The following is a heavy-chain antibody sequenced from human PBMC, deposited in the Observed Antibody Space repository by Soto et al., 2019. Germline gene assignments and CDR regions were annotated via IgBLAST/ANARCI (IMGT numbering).Heavy chain of an antibody. CDR1: GFTFSSYA. V-gene: IGHV3-23*01. J-gene: IGHJ6*02. CDR3: ARVIRDIVVVPAAPDYYYGMDV. Sequence: PGGSLRLSCAASGFTFSSYAMSWVRQAPGKGLEWVSAISGSGGSTYYADSVKGRFTISRDNSKNTLYLQMNSLRAEDTAVYFCARVIRDIVVVPAAPDYYYGMDVWGPGTTVTVSS. D-gene: IGHD2-2*01. CDR2: ISGSGGST.